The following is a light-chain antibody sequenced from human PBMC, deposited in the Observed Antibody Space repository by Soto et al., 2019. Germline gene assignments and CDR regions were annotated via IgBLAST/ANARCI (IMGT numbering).Light chain of an antibody. J-gene: IGLJ2*01. CDR1: NIGSRS. CDR2: NDN. CDR3: QMWDSSSDVF. Sequence: SYELTQSPSVSVAPGQTASITCGGKNIGSRSVHWYQQKPGQAPVLVMYNDNDRPSGITERFSGSNSGNTATLTVSRVEAGDEADYYCQMWDSSSDVFFGGGTQLTVL. V-gene: IGLV3-21*04.